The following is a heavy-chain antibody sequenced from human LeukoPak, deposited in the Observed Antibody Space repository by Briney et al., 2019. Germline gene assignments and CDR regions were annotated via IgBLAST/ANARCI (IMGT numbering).Heavy chain of an antibody. V-gene: IGHV4-39*01. Sequence: PSETLSLTCTVSGGSISSSSYYWGWIRQPPGKGLEWIGSIYYSGSTNYNPSLKSRVTISVDTSKNQFSLKLSSVTAADTAVYYCARHFWGITMIASPFAFDIWGQGTMVTVSS. CDR1: GGSISSSSYY. CDR2: IYYSGST. J-gene: IGHJ3*02. CDR3: ARHFWGITMIASPFAFDI. D-gene: IGHD3-22*01.